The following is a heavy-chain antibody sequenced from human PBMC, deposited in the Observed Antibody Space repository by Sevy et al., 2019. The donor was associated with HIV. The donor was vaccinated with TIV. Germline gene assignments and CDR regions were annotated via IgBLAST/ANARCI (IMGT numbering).Heavy chain of an antibody. J-gene: IGHJ4*02. CDR1: GYSFSTYW. V-gene: IGHV5-51*01. CDR2: IYPGDSDI. Sequence: GESLKISCKGSGYSFSTYWIGWVRQMPGKGLEWMGIIYPGDSDIRYSPSFQGQVTISVDKSITTAYLQWNSLKASDNAMYYCARRGNSGGYYFDYWGQGTLVTVSS. D-gene: IGHD6-19*01. CDR3: ARRGNSGGYYFDY.